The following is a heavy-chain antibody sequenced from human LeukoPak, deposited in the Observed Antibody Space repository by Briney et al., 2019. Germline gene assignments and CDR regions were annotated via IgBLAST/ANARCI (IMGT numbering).Heavy chain of an antibody. CDR3: VKAGLSDFWSGFLDS. CDR1: GFTFNIYA. V-gene: IGHV3-23*01. D-gene: IGHD3-3*01. CDR2: ISASGGRT. Sequence: GGSLRLSCAASGFTFNIYAMSWVRQAPGKGLDWVSAISASGGRTYYADSVKGRFTISRDNSKNTLSLHMNSLRADDTAVYYCVKAGLSDFWSGFLDSWGQGTLVTVSS. J-gene: IGHJ4*02.